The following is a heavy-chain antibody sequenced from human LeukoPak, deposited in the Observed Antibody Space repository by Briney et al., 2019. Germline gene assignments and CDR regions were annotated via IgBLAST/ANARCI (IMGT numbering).Heavy chain of an antibody. V-gene: IGHV3-21*01. CDR3: ARYNWFDP. CDR1: GFTFDDYA. CDR2: ISSSSSYI. J-gene: IGHJ5*02. Sequence: PGGSLRLSCAASGFTFDDYAMHWVRQAPGKGLEWVSSISSSSSYIYYADSVKGRFTISRDNAKNSLYLQMNSLRAEDTAVYYCARYNWFDPWGQGTLVTVSS.